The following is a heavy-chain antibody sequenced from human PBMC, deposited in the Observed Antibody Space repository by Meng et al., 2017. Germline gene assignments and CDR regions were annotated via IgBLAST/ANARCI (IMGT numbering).Heavy chain of an antibody. CDR3: ASNDYRVDY. J-gene: IGHJ4*02. CDR2: ISSSGSTI. CDR1: GFTFSSYA. V-gene: IGHV3-48*03. D-gene: IGHD4-11*01. Sequence: GESLKISCAASGFTFSSYAMSWVRQAPGKGLEWVSYISSSGSTIYYADSVKGRFTISRDNAKNSLYLQMNSLRAEDTAVYYCASNDYRVDYWGQGTLVTVSS.